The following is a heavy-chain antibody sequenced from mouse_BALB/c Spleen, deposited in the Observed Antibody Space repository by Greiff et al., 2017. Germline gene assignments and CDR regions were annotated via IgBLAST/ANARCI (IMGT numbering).Heavy chain of an antibody. CDR2: IDPENGNT. J-gene: IGHJ3*01. CDR1: GFNIKDYY. Sequence: EVQLQQSGAELVRPGALVKLSCKASGFNIKDYYMHWVKQRPEQGLEWIGWIDPENGNTIYDPKFQGKASITADTSSNTAYLQLSSLTSEDTAVYYCARRDYYVSSPWFAYWGQGTLVTVSA. D-gene: IGHD1-1*01. CDR3: ARRDYYVSSPWFAY. V-gene: IGHV14-1*02.